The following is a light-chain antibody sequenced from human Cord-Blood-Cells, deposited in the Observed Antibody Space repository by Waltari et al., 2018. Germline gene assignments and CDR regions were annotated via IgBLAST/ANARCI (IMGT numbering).Light chain of an antibody. CDR3: SSYTSSSTLV. CDR2: DVS. J-gene: IGLJ2*01. V-gene: IGLV2-14*01. CDR1: SSHVGGHNY. Sequence: QSALTQPASVSGSPGQSTTISCTGTSSHVGGHNYFSWYQQHPGKAPKLMIYDVSNRPSGVSNRFSGSKSGNTASLTISGLQAEDEADYYCSSYTSSSTLVFGGGTKLTVL.